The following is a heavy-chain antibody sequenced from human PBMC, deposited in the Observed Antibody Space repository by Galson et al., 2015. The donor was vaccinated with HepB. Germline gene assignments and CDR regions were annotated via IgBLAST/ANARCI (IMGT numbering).Heavy chain of an antibody. D-gene: IGHD1-26*01. CDR2: IIPILGIA. CDR3: ASGPIVGAPPPGY. V-gene: IGHV1-69*02. Sequence: SVKVSCKASGGTFSSYTISWVRQAPGQGPEWMGRIIPILGIANYALKFQGRVTITADKSTSTAYMELSSLKSEDTAVYYCASGPIVGAPPPGYWGQGTLVTVSS. CDR1: GGTFSSYT. J-gene: IGHJ4*02.